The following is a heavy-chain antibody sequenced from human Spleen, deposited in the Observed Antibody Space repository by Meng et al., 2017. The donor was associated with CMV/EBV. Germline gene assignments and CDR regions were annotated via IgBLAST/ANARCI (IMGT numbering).Heavy chain of an antibody. Sequence: ASVKVSCKASGYTFTSYAMHWVRRAPGQGLEWMGWISAYNGNTNYAQKRQGRVTMTTDTTTSTAYMELRSLRSDDTAVYYCAAVPDDFWYGMDVWGQGTTVTVSS. CDR2: ISAYNGNT. CDR3: AAVPDDFWYGMDV. J-gene: IGHJ6*02. V-gene: IGHV1-18*01. CDR1: GYTFTSYA. D-gene: IGHD3-3*01.